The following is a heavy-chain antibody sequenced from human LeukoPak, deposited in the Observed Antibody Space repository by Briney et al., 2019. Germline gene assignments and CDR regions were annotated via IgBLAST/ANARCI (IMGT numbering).Heavy chain of an antibody. D-gene: IGHD3-22*01. V-gene: IGHV3-21*01. CDR2: ISSSSAYI. J-gene: IGHJ4*02. CDR1: GFTFSNAW. Sequence: GGSLRLSCAASGFTFSNAWMSWVRQAPGKGLDWVSFISSSSAYIYYADSVKGRFTISRDNAKNSLYLQMNSLRAEDTAVYYCARSSGYYFDYWGQGTLVTVSS. CDR3: ARSSGYYFDY.